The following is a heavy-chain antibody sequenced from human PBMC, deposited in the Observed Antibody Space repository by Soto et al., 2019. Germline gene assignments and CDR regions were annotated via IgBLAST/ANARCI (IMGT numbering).Heavy chain of an antibody. J-gene: IGHJ6*02. V-gene: IGHV1-18*01. CDR1: GYTFTSYG. CDR2: ISAYNGNT. Sequence: QVQLVQSGAEVKKPGASVKVSCKASGYTFTSYGISWVRQAPGQGLEWMGWISAYNGNTNYAQKLQGRVTMTTDTSTSTAYMELRSLRSDDTAVYYCARDLTRDGDYDYYGIDVWGQGTTVTVSS. CDR3: ARDLTRDGDYDYYGIDV. D-gene: IGHD4-17*01.